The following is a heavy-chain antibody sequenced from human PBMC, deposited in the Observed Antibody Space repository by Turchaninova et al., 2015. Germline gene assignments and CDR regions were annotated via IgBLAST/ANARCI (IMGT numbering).Heavy chain of an antibody. Sequence: EVQLVESGGGLVKPGGSLRLFCADSGFPFSGYTIMWRRQDAGEGLEWVSSYSSSSSDKDYADSVKGRFTVSRDNAKNSLDQQMNSLRAEDTAVYYCVRIPNGASFPYWFDPWGPGTLVTVSS. CDR2: YSSSSSDK. D-gene: IGHD3-16*02. CDR1: GFPFSGYT. J-gene: IGHJ5*02. V-gene: IGHV3-21*01. CDR3: VRIPNGASFPYWFDP.